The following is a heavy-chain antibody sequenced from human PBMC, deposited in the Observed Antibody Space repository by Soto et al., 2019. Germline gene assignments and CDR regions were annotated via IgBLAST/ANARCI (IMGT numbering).Heavy chain of an antibody. J-gene: IGHJ3*02. D-gene: IGHD4-17*01. V-gene: IGHV4-31*02. CDR3: ARGAADYGDAFDI. Sequence: WTWIRQHPGNGLEWIGYIYWSGNTYYNPSLKSRVTISVDTSSNQFSLKLSSVTAADTAVYFCARGAADYGDAFDIWGQGTKVTVSS. CDR2: IYWSGNT.